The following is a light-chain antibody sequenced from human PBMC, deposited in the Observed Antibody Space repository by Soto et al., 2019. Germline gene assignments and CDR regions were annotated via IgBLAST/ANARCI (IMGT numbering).Light chain of an antibody. V-gene: IGKV1-12*01. Sequence: MTESPSWLAPAVGRIIKINFIASQDISKHLAWYQQIPGKAPKLLISAASTLQSGVPSRFSACGSGTYFILTVGGLQPEDAAIYYCQQTKGFPLTFGGGTKVDIK. J-gene: IGKJ4*01. CDR3: QQTKGFPLT. CDR2: AAS. CDR1: QDISKH.